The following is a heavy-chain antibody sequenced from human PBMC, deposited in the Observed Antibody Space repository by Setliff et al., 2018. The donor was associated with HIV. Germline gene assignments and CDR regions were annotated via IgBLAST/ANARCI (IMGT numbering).Heavy chain of an antibody. CDR1: GFTFSAYA. V-gene: IGHV3-23*01. CDR2: ISGGGGST. D-gene: IGHD3-22*01. CDR3: ARDSRGIVVAPTDY. Sequence: GGSLRLSCAASGFTFSAYAMTWVRQGPRKGLEWVSVISGGGGSTFYADSVKGRFTISRDNSKNSLYLQMNSLRAEDTAVYYCARDSRGIVVAPTDYWGQGTLVTVSS. J-gene: IGHJ4*02.